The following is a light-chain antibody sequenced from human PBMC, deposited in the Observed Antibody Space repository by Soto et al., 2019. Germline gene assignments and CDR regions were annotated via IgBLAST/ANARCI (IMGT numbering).Light chain of an antibody. CDR3: QQYGSSRT. CDR2: GAS. V-gene: IGKV3-20*01. J-gene: IGKJ1*01. CDR1: QSVSSSY. Sequence: LTQSPGTLSLSPGERATLSCRASQSVSSSYLAWYQQNPGQAPRLLIYGASSRATGIPDRFSGSGSGTDFTLTTSRLEPEDFAVYYCQQYGSSRTFGQGTKVDIK.